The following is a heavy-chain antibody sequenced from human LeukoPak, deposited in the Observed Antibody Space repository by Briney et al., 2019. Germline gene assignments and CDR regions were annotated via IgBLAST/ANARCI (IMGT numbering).Heavy chain of an antibody. CDR2: INTNTGNP. D-gene: IGHD6-6*01. CDR1: GYIFTSYA. J-gene: IGHJ3*02. CDR3: ARAPWQLLQDAFDI. Sequence: ASVKVSCKASGYIFTSYAMDWVRQAPGQGLEWMGWINTNTGNPTYAQGFTGRFVFSLDTSVSTAYLQISSLKAEDTAVYYCARAPWQLLQDAFDIWGQGAMVTVSS. V-gene: IGHV7-4-1*02.